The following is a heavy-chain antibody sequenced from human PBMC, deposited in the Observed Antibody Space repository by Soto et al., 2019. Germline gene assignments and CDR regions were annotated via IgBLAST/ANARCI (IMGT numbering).Heavy chain of an antibody. CDR1: GYTFTNSY. J-gene: IGHJ4*02. Sequence: QVQLVQSGAEVMQPGASVKVSCKASGYTFTNSYMHWVRQAPGQGLEWMGIIDPRIGTTVYAQKFQGRVTMTRDTSTSTVYMDLSGLGYEDMAVYYCARELPYNCYFDYWGQGTLVTVSS. V-gene: IGHV1-46*01. CDR2: IDPRIGTT. CDR3: ARELPYNCYFDY. D-gene: IGHD1-1*01.